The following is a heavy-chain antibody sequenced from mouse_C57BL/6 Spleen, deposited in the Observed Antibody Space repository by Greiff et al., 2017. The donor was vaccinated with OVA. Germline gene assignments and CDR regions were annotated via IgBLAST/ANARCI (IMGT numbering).Heavy chain of an antibody. D-gene: IGHD1-1*01. CDR2: ISNGGGST. Sequence: DVKLVESGGGLVQPGGSLKLSCAASGFTFSDYYMYWVRQTPEKRLEWVAYISNGGGSTYYPDTVKGRFTISRDNAKNTLYLQMSRLKSEDTAMYYCARRGNYGDYFDYWGQGTTLTVSS. CDR1: GFTFSDYY. J-gene: IGHJ2*01. V-gene: IGHV5-12*01. CDR3: ARRGNYGDYFDY.